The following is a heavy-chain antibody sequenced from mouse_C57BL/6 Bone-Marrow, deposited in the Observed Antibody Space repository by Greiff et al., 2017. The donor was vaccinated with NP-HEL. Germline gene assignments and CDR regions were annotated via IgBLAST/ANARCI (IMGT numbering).Heavy chain of an antibody. Sequence: QVQLQQPGAELVRPGTSVKLSCKASGYTFTSYWMHWVKQRPGQGLEWIGVIDPSDSYTNYNQKFKGKATLTVDTSSSTAYRQRSRLSSEDSAVYYCARGDYYCSSYYVDYWGQGTTLTVSS. CDR3: ARGDYYCSSYYVDY. CDR1: GYTFTSYW. V-gene: IGHV1-59*01. J-gene: IGHJ2*01. CDR2: IDPSDSYT. D-gene: IGHD1-1*01.